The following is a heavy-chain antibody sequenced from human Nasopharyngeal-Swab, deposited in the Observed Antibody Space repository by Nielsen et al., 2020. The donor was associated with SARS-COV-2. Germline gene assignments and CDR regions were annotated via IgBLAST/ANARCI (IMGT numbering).Heavy chain of an antibody. CDR2: IIPIFGTA. CDR1: GGTISIYA. D-gene: IGHD2-2*01. J-gene: IGHJ5*02. V-gene: IGHV1-69*13. Sequence: SVKISCKASGGTISIYAISWVRQAPGQGLEWMGGIIPIFGTANYAQKFQGRVTITADESTSTAYMELSSMRSEDTAVYYCARDRIVVLPAAPEVGYNCFDPCGQGTLFTVSS. CDR3: ARDRIVVLPAAPEVGYNCFDP.